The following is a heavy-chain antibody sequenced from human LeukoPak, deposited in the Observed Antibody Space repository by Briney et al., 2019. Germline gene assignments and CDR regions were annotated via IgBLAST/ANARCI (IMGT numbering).Heavy chain of an antibody. D-gene: IGHD6-19*01. J-gene: IGHJ4*02. Sequence: PGASLRLSCAASGFTFSSYAMSWVRQAPGKGLEWIGFISGGTTEYAASVKGRFTISRDDSTSIAYLQMNSLTTEDTAVYYCSRGSGWLSVYWGQGTLVTVSS. CDR2: ISGGTT. CDR3: SRGSGWLSVY. V-gene: IGHV3-49*02. CDR1: GFTFSSYA.